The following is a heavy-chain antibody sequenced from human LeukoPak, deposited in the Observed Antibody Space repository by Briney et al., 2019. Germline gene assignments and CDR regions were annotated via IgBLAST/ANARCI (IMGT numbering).Heavy chain of an antibody. CDR2: IQPGDTDT. Sequence: GESLKISCKGSGYSFTSYWIGWVRQLPGKGLEGMGIIQPGDTDTIYSPSFQGQVSISGDKSIRPAYLQWSSLKASDNAMYYCARQQKRWLQLNAFDIWGQGTMVTVSS. D-gene: IGHD5-24*01. J-gene: IGHJ3*02. CDR3: ARQQKRWLQLNAFDI. V-gene: IGHV5-51*01. CDR1: GYSFTSYW.